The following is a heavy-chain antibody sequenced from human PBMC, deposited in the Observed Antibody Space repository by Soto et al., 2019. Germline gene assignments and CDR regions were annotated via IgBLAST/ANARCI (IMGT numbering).Heavy chain of an antibody. CDR1: GFTFSRFD. J-gene: IGHJ6*02. Sequence: GGSLRLSCAASGFTFSRFDMHWVRQVRGKGLEWVSTIGSAGDTYYSGSVRGRFTVSRGNTKNSLYLQMNSMRDGDTVEYYCARGDEGLYDYGMDVWGQGTTVTVSS. CDR3: ARGDEGLYDYGMDV. D-gene: IGHD2-21*02. V-gene: IGHV3-13*01. CDR2: IGSAGDT.